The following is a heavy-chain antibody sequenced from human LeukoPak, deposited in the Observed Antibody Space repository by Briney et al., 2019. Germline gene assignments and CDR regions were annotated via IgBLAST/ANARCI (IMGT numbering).Heavy chain of an antibody. J-gene: IGHJ3*02. Sequence: PSETLSLTCAVYGGSFSGYYWSWIRQPPGKGLEWIGEINHSGSTNYNPPLKSRVTISVDTSKNQFSLKLSSVTAADTAVYYCARAGVRYYDYVWGSYRPVHAFDIWGQGTMVTVSS. CDR2: INHSGST. V-gene: IGHV4-34*01. D-gene: IGHD3-16*02. CDR1: GGSFSGYY. CDR3: ARAGVRYYDYVWGSYRPVHAFDI.